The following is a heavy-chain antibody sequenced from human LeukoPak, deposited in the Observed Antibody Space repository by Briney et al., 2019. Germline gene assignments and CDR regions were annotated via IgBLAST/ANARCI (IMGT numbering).Heavy chain of an antibody. Sequence: AASVKVSCKASGYTFTGYSMHWVRQAPGQGLEWMGWINPNSGGTKYAQNFQGRVTMTRDTSISTAYMELSRLRSDDTAVYYCARDYDILTGYFDYWGQETLVTVSS. J-gene: IGHJ4*02. CDR1: GYTFTGYS. CDR3: ARDYDILTGYFDY. V-gene: IGHV1-2*02. CDR2: INPNSGGT. D-gene: IGHD3-9*01.